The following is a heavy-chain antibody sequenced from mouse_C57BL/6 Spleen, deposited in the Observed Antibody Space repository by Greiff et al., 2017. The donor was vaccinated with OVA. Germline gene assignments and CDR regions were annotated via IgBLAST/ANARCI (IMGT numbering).Heavy chain of an antibody. CDR1: GFSLTSYG. D-gene: IGHD1-1*01. CDR3: AKNYDYYGSSYWYFDV. V-gene: IGHV2-5*01. J-gene: IGHJ1*03. Sequence: QVQLQQSGPGLVQPSQSLSITCTVSGFSLTSYGVHWVRQSPGKGLEWLGVIWRGGSTDYNAAFMSRLSITKDNSKSQVFFKMNSLQADDTAIYYCAKNYDYYGSSYWYFDVWGTGTTVTVSS. CDR2: IWRGGST.